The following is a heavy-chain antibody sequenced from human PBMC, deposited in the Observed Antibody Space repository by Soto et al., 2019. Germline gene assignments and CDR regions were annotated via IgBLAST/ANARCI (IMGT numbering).Heavy chain of an antibody. CDR2: IIPIFGTA. CDR1: GGTFSSYA. CDR3: ASSTYAFPGFDP. Sequence: GASVKVSCKASGGTFSSYAISWVRQAPGQGLEWMGGIIPIFGTADYAQKFQGRVTITADESTSTAYMELSSLRSEDTAVYYCASSTYAFPGFDPWGQGTLVTVSS. J-gene: IGHJ5*02. V-gene: IGHV1-69*13. D-gene: IGHD4-17*01.